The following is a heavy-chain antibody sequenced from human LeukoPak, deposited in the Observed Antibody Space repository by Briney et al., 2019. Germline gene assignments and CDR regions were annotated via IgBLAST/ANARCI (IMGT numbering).Heavy chain of an antibody. V-gene: IGHV3-21*01. D-gene: IGHD3-22*01. CDR2: ISSSSNYI. CDR3: ARGGITMIVDLDY. Sequence: GGSLRLSCAASGFTFSSHSMTWVRQAPGKGLEWVSSISSSSNYIYYADSVKGRFTISRDNSKNTLYLQMNSLRAEDTAVYYCARGGITMIVDLDYWGQGTLVAVSS. CDR1: GFTFSSHS. J-gene: IGHJ4*02.